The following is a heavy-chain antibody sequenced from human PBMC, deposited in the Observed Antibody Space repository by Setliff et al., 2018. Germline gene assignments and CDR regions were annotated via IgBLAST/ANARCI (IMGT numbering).Heavy chain of an antibody. Sequence: GASVKVSCKASGGTFSDYGISWVRQAPGQGLEWMGGTIPIFGTTDYAQKFQGRVTIITDESTSTAYMELSSLTSEDTAVYYCVRGPGPGVVVAMPFDRWGQGTLVTVSS. J-gene: IGHJ4*02. D-gene: IGHD5-12*01. CDR3: VRGPGPGVVVAMPFDR. CDR2: TIPIFGTT. CDR1: GGTFSDYG. V-gene: IGHV1-69*05.